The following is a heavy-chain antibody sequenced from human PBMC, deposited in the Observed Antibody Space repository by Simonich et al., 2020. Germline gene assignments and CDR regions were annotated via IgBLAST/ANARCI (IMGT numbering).Heavy chain of an antibody. Sequence: QVQLVQSGAEVKKPGASVKVSCKASGYTFTSYGISWVRQAPGQGLEWMGWIGAYNGNTNYAQKLQGRGTMTTDTSTSTAYMELRSLRSDDTAVYYCARASRGTWWYYYFDYWGQGTLVTVSS. D-gene: IGHD2-15*01. V-gene: IGHV1-18*01. CDR2: IGAYNGNT. CDR1: GYTFTSYG. CDR3: ARASRGTWWYYYFDY. J-gene: IGHJ4*02.